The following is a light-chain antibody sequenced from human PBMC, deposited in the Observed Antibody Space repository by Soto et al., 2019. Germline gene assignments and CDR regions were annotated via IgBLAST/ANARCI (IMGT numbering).Light chain of an antibody. Sequence: IQLTQSPSSLSASVGDRVTITCRASQGISSYLAWYQQKPGKAPKLLIYLASTLQSGVPSRFSGSGSGTDFSLTIRSLQPEDVASYSCQYPNRHPLSFGGGTKVELK. CDR1: QGISSY. J-gene: IGKJ4*01. CDR2: LAS. V-gene: IGKV1-9*01. CDR3: QYPNRHPLS.